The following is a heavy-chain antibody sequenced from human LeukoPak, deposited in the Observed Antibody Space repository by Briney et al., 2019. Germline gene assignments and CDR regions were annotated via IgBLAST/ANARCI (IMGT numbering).Heavy chain of an antibody. V-gene: IGHV1-3*03. CDR3: AREGASGYDYDAFDI. D-gene: IGHD5-12*01. CDR1: GYTFTSYA. CDR2: INAGNGNT. Sequence: ASVKVSCKPSGYTFTSYAMHWVGQAPGQRRGWMGWINAGNGNTKYSQEFQGRVTITRDTSASTAYMELSSLRSEDMAVYCCAREGASGYDYDAFDIWGQGTMGTVSS. J-gene: IGHJ3*02.